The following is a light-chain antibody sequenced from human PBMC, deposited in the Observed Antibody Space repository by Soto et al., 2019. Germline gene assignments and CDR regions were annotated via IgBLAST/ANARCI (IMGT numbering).Light chain of an antibody. CDR1: QNVGTW. V-gene: IGKV1-5*03. CDR2: KTS. Sequence: DYQMTQAPATLVAPVRERVTINCRPSQNVGTWLTWYQQKPGKTPNLHIYKTSNLERGVPSRFSGSGSGTEFTLTISSLQPDDLTTYYSQQDNRYLRTFCPGTKVDIK. CDR3: QQDNRYLRT. J-gene: IGKJ1*01.